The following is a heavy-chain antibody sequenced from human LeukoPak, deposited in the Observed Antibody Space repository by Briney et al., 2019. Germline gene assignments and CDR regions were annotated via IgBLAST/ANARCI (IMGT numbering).Heavy chain of an antibody. V-gene: IGHV4-39*01. CDR3: ARQRADYFYHYLDV. CDR1: GGSISSSSYY. CDR2: VYYGGNT. J-gene: IGHJ6*03. Sequence: SETLSLTCTVSGGSISSSSYYWDWVRQPPWKGLEWIGNVYYGGNTFYNSSLESRVTISVDMSNNQFSLKLSSLTAADTAVYYCARQRADYFYHYLDVWGKGTSVTVSS.